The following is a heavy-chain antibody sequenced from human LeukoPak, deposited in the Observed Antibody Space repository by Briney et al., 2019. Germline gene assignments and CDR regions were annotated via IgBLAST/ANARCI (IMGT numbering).Heavy chain of an antibody. CDR3: ARAHNYDTRDYYYASSDY. J-gene: IGHJ4*02. D-gene: IGHD3-22*01. CDR2: INWSGGST. Sequence: GGSLRLSCAASGFNFDDYGMTWVRQAPGRGLEWVSGINWSGGSTNYADSVKGRFTISRDSAKNSLYLQMNSLRVEDTALYYCARAHNYDTRDYYYASSDYWGQGTLVTVSS. V-gene: IGHV3-20*04. CDR1: GFNFDDYG.